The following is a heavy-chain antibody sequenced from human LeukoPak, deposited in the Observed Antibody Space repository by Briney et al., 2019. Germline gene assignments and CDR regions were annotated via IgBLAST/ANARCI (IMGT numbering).Heavy chain of an antibody. CDR2: ISSSGSSI. V-gene: IGHV3-48*03. Sequence: GRSLRLSCAASGFTFSSYEMNWVSQAPGKGLEWVSYISSSGSSIYYADSLKGRFTISRDNSKNTLYLQMNSLRAEDTAVYCCAREVLSSGDHFDYWGQGTLVTVSS. D-gene: IGHD4-17*01. CDR3: AREVLSSGDHFDY. J-gene: IGHJ4*02. CDR1: GFTFSSYE.